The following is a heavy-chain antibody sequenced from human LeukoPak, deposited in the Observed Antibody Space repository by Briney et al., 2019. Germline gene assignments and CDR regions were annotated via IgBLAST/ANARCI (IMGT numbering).Heavy chain of an antibody. V-gene: IGHV1-69*13. CDR3: ARDKFVGYYYYGMDV. D-gene: IGHD1-26*01. CDR2: IILIFGTA. CDR1: GGTFSSYA. Sequence: SVKVSCKASGGTFSSYAISWVRQAPGQGLEWMGGIILIFGTANYAQKFQGRVTITADESTSTAYMELSSLRSEDTAVYYCARDKFVGYYYYGMDVWGQGTTVTVSS. J-gene: IGHJ6*02.